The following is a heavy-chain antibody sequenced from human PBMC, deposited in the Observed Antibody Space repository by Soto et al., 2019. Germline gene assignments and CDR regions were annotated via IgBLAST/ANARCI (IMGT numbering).Heavy chain of an antibody. CDR3: AKPLTYNSVNGAFDF. V-gene: IGHV3-30*18. D-gene: IGHD1-20*01. CDR2: ISYDGSYK. Sequence: GGSPLLSCSASGFTFSVYGMHWARQAPGRGLEWVAVISYDGSYKSYEDSVKGRFTIATDNSDNTVYLHLNSLTADDTAVYYCAKPLTYNSVNGAFDFWGQGTLVTV. J-gene: IGHJ3*01. CDR1: GFTFSVYG.